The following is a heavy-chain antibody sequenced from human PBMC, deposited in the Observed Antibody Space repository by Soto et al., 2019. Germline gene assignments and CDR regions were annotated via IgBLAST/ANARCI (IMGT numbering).Heavy chain of an antibody. V-gene: IGHV1-69*01. Sequence: QVHVVQSGAEVKKPGSSVKVTCKAFGGTFNSFGINWVRQAPGQGLEWMGGIIPVFGTTKYAQKFRDRVTLVADGLNSKSYLELSRLTSDDTAVFYCAIEVWGRGGYYLDSWGQGTLVTVSS. CDR2: IIPVFGTT. CDR1: GGTFNSFG. J-gene: IGHJ4*02. D-gene: IGHD7-27*01. CDR3: AIEVWGRGGYYLDS.